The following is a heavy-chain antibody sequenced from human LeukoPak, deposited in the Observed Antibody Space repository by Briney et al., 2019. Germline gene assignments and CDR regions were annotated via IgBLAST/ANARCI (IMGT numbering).Heavy chain of an antibody. CDR1: GFTFTNAW. V-gene: IGHV3-15*01. Sequence: GGALRLSCAASGFTFTNAWMSWVRQAPGKGLEGVGRIKSNTDGGTTDYATSVKGRFTISRDDSKNTLYLHMNSLKTEDTAVYYCTTLYYYYGATDYWGQGTLVTVSS. CDR3: TTLYYYYGATDY. D-gene: IGHD3-10*01. J-gene: IGHJ4*02. CDR2: IKSNTDGGTT.